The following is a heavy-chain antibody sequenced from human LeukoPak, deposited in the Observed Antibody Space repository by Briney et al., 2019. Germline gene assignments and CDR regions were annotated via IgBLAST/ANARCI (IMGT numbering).Heavy chain of an antibody. CDR3: ARGVDTAMVTGFDY. Sequence: SETLSLTCTVSGGSISSYYWSWLRQPPGKGLEGIGYIYYSGSTNYNPSLKSRVTISVHTSKNQCSLKLSSVTAADTAVYYCARGVDTAMVTGFDYWGQGTLVTVSS. D-gene: IGHD5-18*01. CDR2: IYYSGST. J-gene: IGHJ4*02. CDR1: GGSISSYY. V-gene: IGHV4-59*12.